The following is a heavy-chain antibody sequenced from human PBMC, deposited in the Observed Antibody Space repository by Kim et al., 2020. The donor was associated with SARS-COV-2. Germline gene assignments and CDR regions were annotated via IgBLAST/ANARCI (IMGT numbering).Heavy chain of an antibody. CDR3: ARGGVIVGVDFDY. V-gene: IGHV3-21*01. J-gene: IGHJ4*02. Sequence: GGSLRLSCAASGFTFSSYSMNWVRQAPGKGLEWVSSISSSSSYIYYADSVKGRFTISRDNAKNSLYLQMNSLRAEDTAVYYCARGGVIVGVDFDYWGQGTLVTVSS. CDR2: ISSSSSYI. CDR1: GFTFSSYS. D-gene: IGHD1-26*01.